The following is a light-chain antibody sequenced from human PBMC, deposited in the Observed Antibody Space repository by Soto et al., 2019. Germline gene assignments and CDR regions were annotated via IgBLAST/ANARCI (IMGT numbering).Light chain of an antibody. Sequence: EIVMTQSPATLSVSPGEGATLSCRTSQGIGKYIAWYQQKPGQPPRLLIYDASIRAAGVPARFSGNGSRTDFTLTITSLEPEDFAVYYCQQRSYWRFGGGTRVQIK. CDR2: DAS. J-gene: IGKJ4*01. CDR3: QQRSYWR. CDR1: QGIGKY. V-gene: IGKV3-11*01.